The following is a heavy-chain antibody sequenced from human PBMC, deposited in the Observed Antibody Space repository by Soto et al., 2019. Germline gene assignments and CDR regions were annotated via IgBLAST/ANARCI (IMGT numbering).Heavy chain of an antibody. CDR3: AKDTGDNGWYQYGMDV. J-gene: IGHJ6*02. D-gene: IGHD6-19*01. CDR2: IWYDGSNR. CDR1: GFTFSTYG. Sequence: PGGSLRLSCAASGFTFSTYGMHWVRQAPGKGLEWVAIIWYDGSNRYYADSVKGRFTISRDDSKNTLYLLLSSVRSGDTAIYYCAKDTGDNGWYQYGMDVWGQGTTVTVSS. V-gene: IGHV3-30*02.